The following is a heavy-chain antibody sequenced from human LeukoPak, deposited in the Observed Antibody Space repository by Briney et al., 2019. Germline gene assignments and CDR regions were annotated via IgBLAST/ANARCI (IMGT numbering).Heavy chain of an antibody. CDR3: ARVRAAAGPRRPARYYYGMDV. CDR2: MNPNSGNT. Sequence: ASVKVSCKASGYTFTSYDINWVRQATGQGLEWMGWMNPNSGNTGYAQKFQGRVTMTRNTSISTAYMELSSLRSEDTAVYYCARVRAAAGPRRPARYYYGMDVWGQGTTVTVSS. D-gene: IGHD6-13*01. CDR1: GYTFTSYD. J-gene: IGHJ6*02. V-gene: IGHV1-8*01.